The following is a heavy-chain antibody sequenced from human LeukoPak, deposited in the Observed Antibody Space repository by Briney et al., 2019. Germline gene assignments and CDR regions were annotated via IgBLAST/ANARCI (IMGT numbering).Heavy chain of an antibody. Sequence: GGSLRLSCAASGFTFSSYGIHWVRQAPGKGLEWVAVISYDGSNKYYADSVKGRFTISRDNSKNTLYLQMNSLRAEDTAVYYCAKDFIVVVVAATPTSLGMDVWGQGTTVTVSS. J-gene: IGHJ6*02. CDR3: AKDFIVVVVAATPTSLGMDV. D-gene: IGHD2-15*01. CDR2: ISYDGSNK. CDR1: GFTFSSYG. V-gene: IGHV3-30*18.